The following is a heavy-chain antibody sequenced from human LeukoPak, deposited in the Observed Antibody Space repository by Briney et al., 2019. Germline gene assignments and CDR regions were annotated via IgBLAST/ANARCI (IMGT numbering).Heavy chain of an antibody. D-gene: IGHD3-22*01. V-gene: IGHV1-69*06. CDR2: IIPIFGTA. J-gene: IGHJ4*02. CDR1: GGTFSSYA. CDR3: ARNYYDTPPDY. Sequence: WASVKVSCKASGGTFSSYAISWVRQAPGQGLEWMGGIIPIFGTANYAQKFQGRVTITADKSTSTAYMELSSLRSEDTAVYYCARNYYDTPPDYWGQGTLVTVSS.